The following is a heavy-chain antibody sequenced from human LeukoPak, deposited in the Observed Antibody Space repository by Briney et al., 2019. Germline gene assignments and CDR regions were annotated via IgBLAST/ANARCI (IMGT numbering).Heavy chain of an antibody. CDR2: IYSGGTT. CDR3: ARGRMVRGVVIKVFYYFDY. Sequence: GGSLRLSCAASGFTVSSNYMSWVRQAPGKGLEWVSVIYSGGTTNYADSVKGRFTISRDNPKNTLDLQMNSLRAEDTAVYYCARGRMVRGVVIKVFYYFDYWGHGTLVTVSS. J-gene: IGHJ4*01. V-gene: IGHV3-53*01. D-gene: IGHD3-10*01. CDR1: GFTVSSNY.